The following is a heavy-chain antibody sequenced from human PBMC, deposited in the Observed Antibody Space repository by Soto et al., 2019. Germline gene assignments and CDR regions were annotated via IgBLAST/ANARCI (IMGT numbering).Heavy chain of an antibody. J-gene: IGHJ4*02. V-gene: IGHV3-15*01. CDR2: IKSKTEGGTT. CDR3: TTGRYYDILN. D-gene: IGHD3-9*01. Sequence: GGSLRLSCAASGFTFSNAWMSWVRQAPGKGLEWVGRIKSKTEGGTTDYAAPVKGRFTISRDDSKNTLYLQMNSLKTEDTAVYYCTTGRYYDILNWGQGTLVTVSS. CDR1: GFTFSNAW.